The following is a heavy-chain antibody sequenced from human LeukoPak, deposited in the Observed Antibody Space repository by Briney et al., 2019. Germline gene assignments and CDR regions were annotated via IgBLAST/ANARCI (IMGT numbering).Heavy chain of an antibody. CDR2: ISSSNIYT. J-gene: IGHJ3*02. CDR1: GFTFSSYE. Sequence: GGSLRLSCAASGFTFSSYEMNWVRQAPGKGLEWVSYISSSNIYTYYADSVKDRFTISRDNAKNSLYLQMNSLRAEDTAVYYCARDLMGSLGAFDIWGQGTMVTVSS. V-gene: IGHV3-21*05. CDR3: ARDLMGSLGAFDI.